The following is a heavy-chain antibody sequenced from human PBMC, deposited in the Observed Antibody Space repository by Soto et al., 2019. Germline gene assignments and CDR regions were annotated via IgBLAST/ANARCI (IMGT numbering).Heavy chain of an antibody. CDR2: ISGSGGST. CDR1: GFTFSSYA. D-gene: IGHD6-6*01. V-gene: IGHV3-23*01. J-gene: IGHJ4*02. Sequence: EVQLLESGGGLVQPGGSLRLSCAASGFTFSSYAMSWVRQAPGKGLEWVSAISGSGGSTYYADSVKGRFTISRDNSKNPLYLQMNSLRAEDTAVYYCAKARFRLVSEFDYWGQGTLVTVSS. CDR3: AKARFRLVSEFDY.